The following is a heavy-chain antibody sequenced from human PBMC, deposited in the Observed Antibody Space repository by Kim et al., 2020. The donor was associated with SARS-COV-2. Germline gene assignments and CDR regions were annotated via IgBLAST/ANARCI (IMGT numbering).Heavy chain of an antibody. J-gene: IGHJ4*02. CDR3: ARNTHYDFSRPDLDY. CDR1: GYTFTSYG. CDR2: ISAYNGNT. D-gene: IGHD3-3*01. V-gene: IGHV1-18*01. Sequence: ASVKVSCKASGYTFTSYGISWVRQAPGQGLEWMGWISAYNGNTNYAQKLQGRVTMTTDTSTSTAYMELRSLRSDDTAVYYCARNTHYDFSRPDLDYWGQGTLVTVSS.